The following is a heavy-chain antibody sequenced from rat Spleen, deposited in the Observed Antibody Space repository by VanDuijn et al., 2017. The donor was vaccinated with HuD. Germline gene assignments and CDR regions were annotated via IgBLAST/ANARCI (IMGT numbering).Heavy chain of an antibody. Sequence: EVKLVESGGGLVQPGRSLKLSCVASGFNFNDYWMGWVRQAPGKGLEWIGEINKDSSIIDYSPSLKDKFTISRDNAQNTLYLQMSKLGSEDTANYYCARETPPLDYWGQGVMVTVSS. J-gene: IGHJ2*01. CDR2: INKDSSII. CDR3: ARETPPLDY. CDR1: GFNFNDYW. V-gene: IGHV4-2*01.